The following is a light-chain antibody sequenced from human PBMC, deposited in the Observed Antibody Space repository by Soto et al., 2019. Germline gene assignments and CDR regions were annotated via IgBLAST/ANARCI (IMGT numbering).Light chain of an antibody. V-gene: IGKV3D-15*02. Sequence: EIVMTQSPATLSVSPGERATLSCRASQSVSSYLAWYQQKPGQAPRLLIYDASNRATGIPDRFSGSGSGTDFTLTIRGLQPEDFAVYYCQQYSTSPGTFGQGTKVDIK. CDR3: QQYSTSPGT. J-gene: IGKJ1*01. CDR2: DAS. CDR1: QSVSSY.